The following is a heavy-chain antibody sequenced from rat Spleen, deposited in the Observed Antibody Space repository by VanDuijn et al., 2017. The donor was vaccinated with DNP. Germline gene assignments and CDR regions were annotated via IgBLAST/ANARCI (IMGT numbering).Heavy chain of an antibody. V-gene: IGHV5S23*01. J-gene: IGHJ1*01. CDR3: ARHGRVTTVATYWYFDF. D-gene: IGHD1-3*01. Sequence: EVQLVESGGGLVQAGRSLKLSCAASGFTFSDYNMAWVRQAPQKGLEWVATISASGGSTYYRDSVKGRFTRSRDNAKSSLYLQMDSLRSEDTATYYCARHGRVTTVATYWYFDFWGPGTMVTVSS. CDR1: GFTFSDYN. CDR2: ISASGGST.